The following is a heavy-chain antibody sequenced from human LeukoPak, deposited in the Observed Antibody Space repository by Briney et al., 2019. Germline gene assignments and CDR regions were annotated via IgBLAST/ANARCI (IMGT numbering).Heavy chain of an antibody. CDR2: IYYSGST. D-gene: IGHD3-9*01. J-gene: IGHJ3*02. CDR3: AREEAGGGVLRYFDGGDDAFDI. CDR1: GGSISSGDHY. V-gene: IGHV4-30-4*01. Sequence: SETLSLTCTVSGGSISSGDHYWSWIRQPPGKGLEWIGYIYYSGSTYYNPSLKSRVTISVDTSKNQFSLKLSSVTAADTAVYYCAREEAGGGVLRYFDGGDDAFDIWGQGTMVTVSS.